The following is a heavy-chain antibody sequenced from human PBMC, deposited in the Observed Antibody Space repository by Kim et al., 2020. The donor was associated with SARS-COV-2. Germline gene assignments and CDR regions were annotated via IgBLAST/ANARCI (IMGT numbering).Heavy chain of an antibody. Sequence: PSLKSRVTISVDTSKNQFSLKLSSVTAADTAVYYCARGDIAAAVRGAFDIWGQGTMVTVSS. D-gene: IGHD6-13*01. CDR3: ARGDIAAAVRGAFDI. J-gene: IGHJ3*02. V-gene: IGHV4-34*01.